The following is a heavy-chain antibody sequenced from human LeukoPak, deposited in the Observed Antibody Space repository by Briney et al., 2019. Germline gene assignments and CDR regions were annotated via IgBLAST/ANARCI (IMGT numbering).Heavy chain of an antibody. Sequence: GGSLRLSCAASGFTFSNAWMSWVRQAPGKGVEWVGRIKSKTDGGTTDYAAPVKGRFTISRDDSKNTLYLQMNSLKTEDTAVYYCTTEVRDGYNFEFFGYWGQGTLVTVSS. CDR1: GFTFSNAW. D-gene: IGHD5-24*01. J-gene: IGHJ4*02. CDR2: IKSKTDGGTT. CDR3: TTEVRDGYNFEFFGY. V-gene: IGHV3-15*01.